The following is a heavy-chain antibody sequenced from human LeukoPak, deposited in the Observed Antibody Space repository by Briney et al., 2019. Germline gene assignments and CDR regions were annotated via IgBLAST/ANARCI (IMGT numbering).Heavy chain of an antibody. CDR3: ARDLLRFLEWSYNWFDP. J-gene: IGHJ5*02. Sequence: GGSLRLSCAASGFTFRNYSMDWVRQAPGKGLELVFSICNSSSYIYYADSVKGRFTISRDNAKNSLYLQMNSLRAEDTAVYYCARDLLRFLEWSYNWFDPWGQGTLVTVSS. CDR2: ICNSSSYI. CDR1: GFTFRNYS. D-gene: IGHD3-3*01. V-gene: IGHV3-21*01.